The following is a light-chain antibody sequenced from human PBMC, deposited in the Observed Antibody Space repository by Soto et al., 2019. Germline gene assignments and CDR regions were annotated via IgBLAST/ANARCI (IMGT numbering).Light chain of an antibody. CDR2: GAY. J-gene: IGKJ2*01. V-gene: IGKV3-20*01. CDR3: QQYCSSPRT. Sequence: EIVLTQSPGTLSLSPGERATLSCRASQSVSSSYLAWYQQKPGQAPRLLIYGAYSRATGFPGRFSGSGSGTDFTLTISRLEPEDVAVYYCQQYCSSPRTFGQGTKLEIK. CDR1: QSVSSSY.